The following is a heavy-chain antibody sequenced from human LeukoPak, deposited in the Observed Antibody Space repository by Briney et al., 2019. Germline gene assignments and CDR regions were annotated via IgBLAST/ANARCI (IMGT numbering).Heavy chain of an antibody. CDR2: ISGSSSST. Sequence: YPGGSLRLSCAASGFTFSSYSMSWVRQAPGKGLEWVSAISGSSSSTYYAGSVKGRFTVFRDNSKNTVYLQMNSLRADDTAEYYCAKGMGEDGSYFLDYWGQGTLVTVSS. D-gene: IGHD1-26*01. CDR1: GFTFSSYS. V-gene: IGHV3-23*01. J-gene: IGHJ4*02. CDR3: AKGMGEDGSYFLDY.